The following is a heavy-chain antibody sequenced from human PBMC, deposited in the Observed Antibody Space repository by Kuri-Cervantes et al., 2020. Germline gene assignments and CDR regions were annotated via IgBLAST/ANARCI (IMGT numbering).Heavy chain of an antibody. CDR2: IYHSGST. CDR1: GGSISSSSYY. CDR3: KASGYVVY. Sequence: GSLRLSCTVSGGSISSSSYYWGWIRQPPGKGLEWVGSIYHSGSTYYNPSLKNRVTISLDTSKNQFSLKLNSVTAADTAVYYCKASGYVVYWGQGTLVTVSS. D-gene: IGHD5-12*01. V-gene: IGHV4-39*03. J-gene: IGHJ4*02.